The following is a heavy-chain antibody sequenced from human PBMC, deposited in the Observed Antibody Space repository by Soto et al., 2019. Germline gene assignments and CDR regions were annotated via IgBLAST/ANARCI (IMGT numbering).Heavy chain of an antibody. J-gene: IGHJ4*02. CDR3: ATPGVLWFGTYYFDY. CDR1: GYTLTELS. V-gene: IGHV1-24*01. Sequence: VASVKVSCKVSGYTLTELSMHWVRQAPGKGLEWMGGFDPEDGETIYAQKFQGRVTMTEDTSTDTAYMELSSLRSEDTAVYYCATPGVLWFGTYYFDYWGQGTLVTVSS. CDR2: FDPEDGET. D-gene: IGHD3-10*01.